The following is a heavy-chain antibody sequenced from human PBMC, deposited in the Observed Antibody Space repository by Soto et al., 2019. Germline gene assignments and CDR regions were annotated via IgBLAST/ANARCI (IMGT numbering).Heavy chain of an antibody. CDR3: ARGDYGMDV. Sequence: PSETLSLTCTVSGGSISSYYWSWIRQPPGKGLEWIGYIYYSGSTNYNPSLKGRVTISVDTSKNQFSLKLSSVTAADTAVYYCARGDYGMDVWGQGTTVTVSS. CDR1: GGSISSYY. V-gene: IGHV4-59*01. CDR2: IYYSGST. J-gene: IGHJ6*02.